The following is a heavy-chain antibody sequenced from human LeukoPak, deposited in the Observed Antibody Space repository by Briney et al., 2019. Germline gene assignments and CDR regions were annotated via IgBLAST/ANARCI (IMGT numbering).Heavy chain of an antibody. J-gene: IGHJ4*02. Sequence: PGGFLRLSCATSGFTFSGSAMHWVRQASGKGLEWVGNIKSKANSYATSYAASVKGRFTISRDDSKNTAYLQMRSLKAGDTAVYYCTSFIVGASRVDYWGQGTLVTVSS. CDR1: GFTFSGSA. CDR2: IKSKANSYAT. CDR3: TSFIVGASRVDY. V-gene: IGHV3-73*01. D-gene: IGHD1-26*01.